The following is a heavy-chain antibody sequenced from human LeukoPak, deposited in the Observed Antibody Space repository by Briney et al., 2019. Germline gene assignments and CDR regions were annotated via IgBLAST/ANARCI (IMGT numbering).Heavy chain of an antibody. Sequence: GGSLRLSCAASGFTFSNAWMSWVRQAPGKGLEWVSAISGSGGSTYYADSVKGRFTISRDNSKNTLYLQMNSLRAEDTAVYYCAKDYSSSSSGSEYYYYMDVWGKGTTVTVSS. CDR3: AKDYSSSSSGSEYYYYMDV. J-gene: IGHJ6*03. CDR1: GFTFSNAW. V-gene: IGHV3-23*01. CDR2: ISGSGGST. D-gene: IGHD6-6*01.